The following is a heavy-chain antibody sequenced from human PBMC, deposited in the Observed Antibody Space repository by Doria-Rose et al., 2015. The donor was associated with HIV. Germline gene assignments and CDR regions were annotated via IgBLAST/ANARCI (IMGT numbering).Heavy chain of an antibody. CDR2: SFSDDER. CDR1: GVSLSSPGMG. CDR3: ARIKSSRWYHKYYFDF. D-gene: IGHD6-13*01. Sequence: SGPVLVKPTETLTLTCTVSGVSLSSPGMGVSWIRQPPGKALEWLANSFSDDERSYRTSLKSRLTISRVTYRSQVVLTMTDMDPVDTATYYCARIKSSRWYHKYYFDFWGQGTLVIVSA. V-gene: IGHV2-26*01. J-gene: IGHJ4*02.